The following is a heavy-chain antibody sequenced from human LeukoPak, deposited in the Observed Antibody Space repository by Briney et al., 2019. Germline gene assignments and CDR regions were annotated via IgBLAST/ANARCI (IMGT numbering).Heavy chain of an antibody. V-gene: IGHV4-39*07. CDR3: ARVQGTRRGDY. J-gene: IGHJ4*02. CDR1: GGSISSSSYY. CDR2: IYYSGST. D-gene: IGHD3-16*01. Sequence: SETLSLTCTVSGGSISSSSYYWGWIRQPPGKGLEWIGSIYYSGSTYYNPSLKSRVTISVDTSKNQFSLKLSSVTAADTAVYYCARVQGTRRGDYWGQGTLVTVSS.